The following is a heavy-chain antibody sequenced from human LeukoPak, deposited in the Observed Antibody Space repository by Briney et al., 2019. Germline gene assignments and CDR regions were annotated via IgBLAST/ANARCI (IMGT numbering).Heavy chain of an antibody. J-gene: IGHJ6*03. Sequence: GGSLSLSCAVSAITVTTKYTRWVRQAAGKGREWVSFIFITDKTNYAASVQGRFTISRDPSKNTVYLQMNSLRGEDTGVYYCAREIGYYFDNHSSRLRGRFDVWGTGTTVIVSS. CDR3: AREIGYYFDNHSSRLRGRFDV. D-gene: IGHD3-22*01. V-gene: IGHV3-53*01. CDR1: AITVTTKY. CDR2: IFITDKT.